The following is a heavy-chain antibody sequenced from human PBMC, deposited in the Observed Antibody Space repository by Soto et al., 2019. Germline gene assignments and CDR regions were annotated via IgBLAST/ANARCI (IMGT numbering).Heavy chain of an antibody. CDR3: SGGDIVVVPGAITDYHYGNDG. D-gene: IGHD2-2*02. CDR2: IIPIFGTA. J-gene: IGHJ6*02. V-gene: IGHV1-69*01. Sequence: QVQLVQSGAEVKKPGSSVKVSCKASGGTFSSYAISWVRQAPGQGLEWMGGIIPIFGTANYAQKFQGRVTITADESTSPAYKGLGSLGSGGTALYYWSGGDIVVVPGAITDYHYGNDGLGQGTTVTVSS. CDR1: GGTFSSYA.